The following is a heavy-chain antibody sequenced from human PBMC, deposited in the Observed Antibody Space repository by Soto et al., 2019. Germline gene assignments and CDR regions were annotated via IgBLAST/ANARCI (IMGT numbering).Heavy chain of an antibody. CDR1: GGSFSGYY. J-gene: IGHJ6*02. CDR2: ISGSGGST. D-gene: IGHD6-13*01. V-gene: IGHV3-23*01. CDR3: AKEYTGIAAAGTSEYYGMDV. Sequence: LSLTCAVYGGSFSGYYWSWVRQAPGKGLEWVSAISGSGGSTYYADSVKGRFTISRDNSKNTLYLQMNSLRAEDTAVYYCAKEYTGIAAAGTSEYYGMDVWGQGTTVTVSS.